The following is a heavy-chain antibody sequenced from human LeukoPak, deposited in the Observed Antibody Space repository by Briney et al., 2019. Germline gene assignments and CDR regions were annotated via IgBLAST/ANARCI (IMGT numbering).Heavy chain of an antibody. Sequence: PSETLSLTCTVSGGSISSSSYYWGWIRQPPGKGLEWIGSIYYSGSTYYNPSLKSRVTISVDTSKNQFSLKLSSVTAADTAVYYCARTGGSFYFYYYMDVWGKGTTVTVSS. J-gene: IGHJ6*03. CDR2: IYYSGST. V-gene: IGHV4-39*07. D-gene: IGHD1-26*01. CDR1: GGSISSSSYY. CDR3: ARTGGSFYFYYYMDV.